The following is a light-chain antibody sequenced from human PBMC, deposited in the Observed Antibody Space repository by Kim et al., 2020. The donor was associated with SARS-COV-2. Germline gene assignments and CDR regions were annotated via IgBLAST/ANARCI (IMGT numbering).Light chain of an antibody. V-gene: IGKV3-15*01. CDR3: QQYNNWPQT. CDR1: QSVSSN. Sequence: VYPGERAARSCRASQSVSSNLAWYQQKPGQAPRLLIYGASTRATGIPARFSGSGSGTEFTLTISSLQSEDFAVYYCQQYNNWPQTFGQGTKVDIK. CDR2: GAS. J-gene: IGKJ1*01.